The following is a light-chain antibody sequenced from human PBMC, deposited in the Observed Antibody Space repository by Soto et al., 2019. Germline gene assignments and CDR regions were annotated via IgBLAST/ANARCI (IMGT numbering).Light chain of an antibody. Sequence: QSVLTQPPSASGTPGQRVTISCSGSSSNIGSNYVYWYQQLPGTAPKLLIYRNNQRPSGVPDRFSGSTSGNTASLTISGLQADDQTDYYCCSYAGYNTYVFGTGTKLTVL. CDR1: SSNIGSNY. J-gene: IGLJ1*01. V-gene: IGLV1-47*01. CDR2: RNN. CDR3: CSYAGYNTYV.